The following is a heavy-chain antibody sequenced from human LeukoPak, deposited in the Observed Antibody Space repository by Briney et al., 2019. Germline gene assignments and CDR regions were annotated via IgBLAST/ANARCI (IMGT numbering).Heavy chain of an antibody. V-gene: IGHV1-69*04. Sequence: GASVTVSCKASGGTFSSYAISWVRQAPGQGLEWMGRIIPILGIANYAQKFQGRVTITADKSTGTAYMELSSLRSEDTAVYYCARGELYCSGGSCYPRIDYWGQGTLVTVSS. CDR2: IIPILGIA. D-gene: IGHD2-15*01. CDR3: ARGELYCSGGSCYPRIDY. J-gene: IGHJ4*02. CDR1: GGTFSSYA.